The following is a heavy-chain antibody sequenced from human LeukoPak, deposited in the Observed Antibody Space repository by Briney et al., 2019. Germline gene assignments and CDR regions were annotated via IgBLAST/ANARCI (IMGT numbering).Heavy chain of an antibody. CDR3: ARDVRSLMDV. CDR2: ISGGSDTM. V-gene: IGHV3-48*01. D-gene: IGHD3-10*02. J-gene: IGHJ6*02. Sequence: GGSLRLSCAASGFTFSSYSINWVRQAPGKGLEWVSYISGGSDTMYYADSVKGRFTISRDNAKNSLYLQMNSLRAEDTAVYYCARDVRSLMDVWAKGPRSPSP. CDR1: GFTFSSYS.